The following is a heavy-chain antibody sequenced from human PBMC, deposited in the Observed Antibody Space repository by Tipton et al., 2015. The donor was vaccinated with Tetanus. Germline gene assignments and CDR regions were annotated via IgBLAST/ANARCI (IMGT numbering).Heavy chain of an antibody. CDR3: TMIADNWFDP. Sequence: TLSLTCTVSGGSISTGTYYWGWIRQPPGRGLEWIGWIYYSGSTYYSPSLKSRVTISADTSKNQFSLKLTSVTAADTAVYYCTMIADNWFDPWGQGTLVTVSS. CDR2: IYYSGST. J-gene: IGHJ5*02. D-gene: IGHD3-22*01. CDR1: GGSISTGTYY. V-gene: IGHV4-39*01.